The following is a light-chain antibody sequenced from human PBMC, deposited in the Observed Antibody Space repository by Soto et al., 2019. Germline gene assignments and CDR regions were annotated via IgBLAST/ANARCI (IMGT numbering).Light chain of an antibody. CDR2: AAS. V-gene: IGKV3D-15*01. J-gene: IGKJ5*01. Sequence: RVMTQSPPTLSLSPGATATLSCRASQTVYSNLAWYQQKPGQAPRLLIYAASNRASGIPGRFSGSGSGTEFTLTISSLQSEDFAVYYCHQYNNWPVTFGQGTRLEIK. CDR1: QTVYSN. CDR3: HQYNNWPVT.